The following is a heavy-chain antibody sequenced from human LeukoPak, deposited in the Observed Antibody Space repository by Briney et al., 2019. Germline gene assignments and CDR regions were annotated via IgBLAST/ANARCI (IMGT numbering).Heavy chain of an antibody. CDR2: INPNSGGT. CDR3: ATFYDFWSGSQEDWFDP. D-gene: IGHD3-3*01. V-gene: IGHV1-2*02. CDR1: GYTFTGYF. Sequence: ASVKVSCKASGYTFTGYFMHWVRQAPGQGLEWMGWINPNSGGTNYAQKFQGRVTMTRDTSISTAYMELSRLRSDDTAVYYCATFYDFWSGSQEDWFDPWGQGTLVTVSS. J-gene: IGHJ5*02.